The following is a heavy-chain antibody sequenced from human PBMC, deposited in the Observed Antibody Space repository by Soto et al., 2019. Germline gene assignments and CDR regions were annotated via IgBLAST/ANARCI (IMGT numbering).Heavy chain of an antibody. Sequence: EVQLLEYGGGLVQPGGSLRLSCAASGFTFSNYATTWVRQSPGKGLEWVSHISASGGSISYADSVKGRFTISRDNSKSTLYLQMNSLRAEDTATYYCAKGAYGSGTYDCWGQGTLVTVSS. CDR3: AKGAYGSGTYDC. J-gene: IGHJ4*02. CDR1: GFTFSNYA. CDR2: ISASGGSI. D-gene: IGHD3-10*01. V-gene: IGHV3-23*01.